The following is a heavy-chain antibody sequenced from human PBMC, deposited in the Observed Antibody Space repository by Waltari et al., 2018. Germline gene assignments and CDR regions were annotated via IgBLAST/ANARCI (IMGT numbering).Heavy chain of an antibody. J-gene: IGHJ4*02. V-gene: IGHV4-59*11. Sequence: QVQLQESGPGLVKPSETLSLTCTVSGGSISSHYWSWIRQPPGKGLEWIGYIYYSGSTNYNPSIKSRVTIAVDTSKNQFALKLSSVTAADTAVYYCARSSLYSNYYFDYWGQGTLVTVSS. D-gene: IGHD4-4*01. CDR1: GGSISSHY. CDR2: IYYSGST. CDR3: ARSSLYSNYYFDY.